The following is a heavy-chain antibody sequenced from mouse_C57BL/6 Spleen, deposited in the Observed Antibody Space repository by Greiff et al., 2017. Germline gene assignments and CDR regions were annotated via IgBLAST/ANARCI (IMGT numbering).Heavy chain of an antibody. Sequence: QVQLKQSGAELVKPGASVKISCKASGYAFSSYWVNWVKQRPGKGLEWIGQIYPGDGDTNYNGKFKGKATLTADKSSSTAYMQLSSLTSEDSAVYFCARNWDFDYWGQGTTLTVSS. V-gene: IGHV1-80*01. D-gene: IGHD4-1*01. J-gene: IGHJ2*01. CDR1: GYAFSSYW. CDR3: ARNWDFDY. CDR2: IYPGDGDT.